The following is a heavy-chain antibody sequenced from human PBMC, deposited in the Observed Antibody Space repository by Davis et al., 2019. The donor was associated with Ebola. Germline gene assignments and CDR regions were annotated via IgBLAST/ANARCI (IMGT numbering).Heavy chain of an antibody. CDR1: GGSISSYY. CDR3: ARNAEQWLDPNFDY. Sequence: PSETLSLTCTVSGGSISSYYWSWIRQPPGKGLEWIGYIYYSGSTNYNPSLKSRVTISVDTSKNQFSLKLSSVTAADTAVYYCARNAEQWLDPNFDYWGQGTLVTVSS. V-gene: IGHV4-59*01. J-gene: IGHJ4*02. D-gene: IGHD6-19*01. CDR2: IYYSGST.